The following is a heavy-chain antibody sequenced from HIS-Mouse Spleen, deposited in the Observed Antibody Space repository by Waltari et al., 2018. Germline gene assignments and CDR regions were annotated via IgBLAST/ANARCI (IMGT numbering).Heavy chain of an antibody. Sequence: QVQLVEPGGGVVQPGRSLRLSCAASGYTSSSYAFHVVRQAPGKGLEWVAVISYDGSNKYYADSVKGRFTISRDNSKNTLYLQMNSLRAEDTAVYYCARPVVNDAFDIWGQGTMVTVSS. CDR2: ISYDGSNK. J-gene: IGHJ3*02. V-gene: IGHV3-30-3*01. CDR1: GYTSSSYA. CDR3: ARPVVNDAFDI. D-gene: IGHD2-15*01.